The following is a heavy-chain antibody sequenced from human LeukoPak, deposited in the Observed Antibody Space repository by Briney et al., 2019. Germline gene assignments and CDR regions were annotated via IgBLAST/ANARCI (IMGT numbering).Heavy chain of an antibody. CDR1: GYTFTGYY. J-gene: IGHJ3*02. Sequence: ASVKVSCKASGYTFTGYYMHWVRQAPGQGLEWMGWINPNSGGTNYAQKFQGWVTMTRDTSISTAYMELSRLRSDDTAVYFCARVGVGDYDYVWGSSGAFDIWGQGTMVTVSS. D-gene: IGHD3-16*01. CDR3: ARVGVGDYDYVWGSSGAFDI. V-gene: IGHV1-2*04. CDR2: INPNSGGT.